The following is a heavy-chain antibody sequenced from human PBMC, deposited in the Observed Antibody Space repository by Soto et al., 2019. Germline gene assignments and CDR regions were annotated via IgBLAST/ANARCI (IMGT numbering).Heavy chain of an antibody. J-gene: IGHJ4*02. V-gene: IGHV1-69*02. CDR1: GGTFSSYT. CDR2: IIPILGRA. D-gene: IGHD2-2*02. Sequence: QVQLVQSGAEVKKPGSSVKVSCKASGGTFSSYTISWVRQAPGQGLEWMGRIIPILGRANYAQKFQGRVTITGDKSTSSAYMELSSLRSEDTAVYYCAVEYCSSTSCYSDYWGQGTLVTVSS. CDR3: AVEYCSSTSCYSDY.